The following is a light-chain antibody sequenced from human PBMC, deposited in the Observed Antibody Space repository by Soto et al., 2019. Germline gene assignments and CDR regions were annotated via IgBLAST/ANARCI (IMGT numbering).Light chain of an antibody. Sequence: DIQITQSPCSLSASVGDRVTITCRASQSISTYLNWYQQKPGKAPKLLIHAASNLQSGVPSRFSGSGSGTDFTLTISSLQPEDFATYYCQQSYSTPKTFGQGTKVDIK. CDR3: QQSYSTPKT. CDR2: AAS. J-gene: IGKJ1*01. CDR1: QSISTY. V-gene: IGKV1-39*01.